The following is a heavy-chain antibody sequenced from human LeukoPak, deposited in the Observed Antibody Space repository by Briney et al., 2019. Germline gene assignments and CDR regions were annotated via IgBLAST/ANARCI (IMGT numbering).Heavy chain of an antibody. V-gene: IGHV4-39*07. CDR2: IYYSGTT. CDR1: GFIFTNYA. J-gene: IGHJ4*02. Sequence: PGGSLRLSCAASGFIFTNYAMNWVRQPPGKGLEWIGSIYYSGTTYYNPSLKSRVTISIDTSQNQFSLKLSSMTAADTAVYYCARADYGSSWFPYYFDYWGQGTLVTVSS. D-gene: IGHD6-13*01. CDR3: ARADYGSSWFPYYFDY.